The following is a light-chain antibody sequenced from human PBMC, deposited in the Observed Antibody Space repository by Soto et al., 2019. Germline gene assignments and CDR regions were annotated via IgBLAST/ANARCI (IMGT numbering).Light chain of an antibody. J-gene: IGKJ5*01. V-gene: IGKV1-33*01. CDR2: AAS. CDR3: QHYHDLPII. CDR1: QDISES. Sequence: DIQMTQSPSSLSASVGDRVTLTCQANQDISESLNWYQQKPGEAPKVLIFAASKLEVGVPSRFSGSGSGTHFTLTISSLQPEDIATYFCQHYHDLPIIFGQGTRLDVK.